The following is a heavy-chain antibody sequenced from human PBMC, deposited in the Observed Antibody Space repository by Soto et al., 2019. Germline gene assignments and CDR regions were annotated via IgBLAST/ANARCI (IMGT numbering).Heavy chain of an antibody. CDR1: EFTFSNYG. J-gene: IGHJ6*02. CDR2: ILNDGSNR. V-gene: IGHV3-33*01. Sequence: QVQLVESGGGVVQPGRSLRLSCAASEFTFSNYGMHWVRQAPGKGLEWVEVILNDGSNRYHADSVKDRFTISRDNSKNTLYLQMNSRRAEDTAVYYCARDDEYSGNGMDVWGQGTTVTVS. CDR3: ARDDEYSGNGMDV. D-gene: IGHD3-10*01.